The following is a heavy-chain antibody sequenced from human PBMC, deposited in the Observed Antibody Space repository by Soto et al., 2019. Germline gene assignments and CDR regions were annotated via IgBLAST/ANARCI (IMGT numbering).Heavy chain of an antibody. CDR3: ARDRGVAPPVAGNTHYYYYMDV. CDR1: GYSFTNYV. J-gene: IGHJ6*03. Sequence: QDQLVQSGAEVKKPGAPVTVSCKASGYSFTNYVFPWVRQAPGKGLDGMEWISASNGNKHYAQKLQGRATMTTDASTSTAYMERRSLRSDDTAVYYCARDRGVAPPVAGNTHYYYYMDVWGKGTTVIVSS. D-gene: IGHD6-19*01. V-gene: IGHV1-18*01. CDR2: ISASNGNK.